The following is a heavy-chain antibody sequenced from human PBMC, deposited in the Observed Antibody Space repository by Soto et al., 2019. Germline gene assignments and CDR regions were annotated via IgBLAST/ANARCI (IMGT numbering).Heavy chain of an antibody. CDR3: ARDGARLFIRGVITHAGHYYYGMDV. D-gene: IGHD3-10*01. Sequence: GASVKVSCKASGYTFTGYYMHWVRQAPGQGLEWMGWINPNSGGTNYAQKFQGRVTMTRDTSISTAYMELSRLRSDDTAVYYCARDGARLFIRGVITHAGHYYYGMDVWGQGTTVTVSS. J-gene: IGHJ6*02. CDR2: INPNSGGT. V-gene: IGHV1-2*02. CDR1: GYTFTGYY.